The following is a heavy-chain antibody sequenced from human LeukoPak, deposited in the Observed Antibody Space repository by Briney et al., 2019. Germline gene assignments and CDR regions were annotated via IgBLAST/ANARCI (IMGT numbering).Heavy chain of an antibody. CDR1: GGSISSGGYS. CDR2: IYYRGNT. D-gene: IGHD5-18*01. Sequence: SETLSLTCAVSGGSISSGGYSWNWIRQPPGKGLEWIGYIYYRGNTYYNPSLKSRVTISVDTSKNQFSLKLSSVTAADTAVYYCARTTEGGYTYDYFYYYYMDVWGKGTTVTISS. J-gene: IGHJ6*03. CDR3: ARTTEGGYTYDYFYYYYMDV. V-gene: IGHV4-30-4*07.